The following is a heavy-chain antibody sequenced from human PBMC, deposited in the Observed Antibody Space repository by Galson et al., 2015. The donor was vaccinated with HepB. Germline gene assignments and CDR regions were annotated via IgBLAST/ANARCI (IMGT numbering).Heavy chain of an antibody. CDR1: GFIFSSYA. J-gene: IGHJ3*02. CDR3: ARDLLGFGEGYAFDI. Sequence: SLRLSCAASGFIFSSYAMDWVRQAPGKGLEWVAVISYDGSNKYYTDSVKGRFTISRDNSKNTLHLQMNSLRAEDTAVYYCARDLLGFGEGYAFDIWGQGTMVTVSS. CDR2: ISYDGSNK. D-gene: IGHD3-10*01. V-gene: IGHV3-30-3*01.